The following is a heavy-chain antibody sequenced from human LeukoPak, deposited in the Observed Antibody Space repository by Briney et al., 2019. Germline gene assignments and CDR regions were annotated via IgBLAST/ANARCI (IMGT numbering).Heavy chain of an antibody. J-gene: IGHJ4*02. CDR3: ARKRSSWSFFWDK. CDR2: IKQDGSDK. CDR1: GFVFSSYW. Sequence: PGGSLRLSCEGSGFVFSSYWMTWVRQAPGKGLEWVADIKQDGSDKNYLDSVKGRFTISRDNSKNSLSLQMESLRDEDTATYFCARKRSSWSFFWDKWGQGTLVTVSS. D-gene: IGHD6-13*01. V-gene: IGHV3-7*03.